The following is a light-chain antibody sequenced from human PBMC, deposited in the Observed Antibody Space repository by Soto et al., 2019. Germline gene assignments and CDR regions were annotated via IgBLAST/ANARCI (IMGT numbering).Light chain of an antibody. Sequence: MMMTQSPATWCLSPGERVTLSCGTSHSVNSHVAWYQQKPGQAPGLLLYGASTRATGIPVRFTGSGFGTEFTLTIRSMKSEDFAVYYCQQYKNWPLFCQGTRLEIK. J-gene: IGKJ5*01. V-gene: IGKV3-15*01. CDR1: HSVNSH. CDR2: GAS. CDR3: QQYKNWPL.